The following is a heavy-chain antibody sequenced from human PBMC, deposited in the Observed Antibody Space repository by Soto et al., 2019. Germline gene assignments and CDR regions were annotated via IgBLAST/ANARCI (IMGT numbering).Heavy chain of an antibody. J-gene: IGHJ4*02. D-gene: IGHD2-15*01. V-gene: IGHV3-30-3*01. CDR3: ARDRILDY. Sequence: PGGSLRLSCAASGFTFSSYAMHWVRQAPGEGLEWVAVISYDGSNKYYADSVKGRFTISRDNSKNTLYLQMNSLRAEDTAVYYCARDRILDYWGQGTLVTVSS. CDR1: GFTFSSYA. CDR2: ISYDGSNK.